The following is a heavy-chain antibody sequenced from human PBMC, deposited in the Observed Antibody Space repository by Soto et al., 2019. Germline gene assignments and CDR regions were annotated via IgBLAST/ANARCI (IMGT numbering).Heavy chain of an antibody. CDR3: ARAKYYDFWSVYYLDY. Sequence: ASVKVSCKASGYTFTSYGISWVRQAPGQGLEWMGWISAYNGNTNYAQKLQGRVTMTTDTSTSTAYMELRSLRSEDTAVYYCARAKYYDFWSVYYLDYWGQGTLVTVSS. V-gene: IGHV1-18*01. CDR1: GYTFTSYG. J-gene: IGHJ4*02. CDR2: ISAYNGNT. D-gene: IGHD3-3*01.